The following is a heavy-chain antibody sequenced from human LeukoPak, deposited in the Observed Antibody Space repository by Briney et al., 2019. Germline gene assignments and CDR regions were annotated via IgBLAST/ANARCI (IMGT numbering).Heavy chain of an antibody. V-gene: IGHV4-4*07. J-gene: IGHJ5*02. CDR1: GGSINDYH. Sequence: SETLSLTCTVSGGSINDYHWAWIRQPAGKGLEWIGRVFASGSTNYNLFLKSRVTMSVDTSKNQFSLNLTSVTAADTAMYYCARDQRVASGSLFNWFDLWGQGALVTVSS. CDR2: VFASGST. CDR3: ARDQRVASGSLFNWFDL. D-gene: IGHD3-10*01.